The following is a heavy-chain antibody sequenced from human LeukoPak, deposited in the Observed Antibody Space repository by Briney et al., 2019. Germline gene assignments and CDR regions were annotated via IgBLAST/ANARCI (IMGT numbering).Heavy chain of an antibody. CDR3: ARGLSWFGELFPDAFDI. J-gene: IGHJ3*02. CDR1: GFSFSTCW. CDR2: IMQDGSEK. D-gene: IGHD3-10*01. Sequence: GGSLTLSCAASGFSFSTCWMSWVRHAPGKGPEWVANIMQDGSEKYYVDSVEGRFTISRDNAKNALYLQMHSLSAEDSAVYFCARGLSWFGELFPDAFDIWGQGTMVTVSS. V-gene: IGHV3-7*01.